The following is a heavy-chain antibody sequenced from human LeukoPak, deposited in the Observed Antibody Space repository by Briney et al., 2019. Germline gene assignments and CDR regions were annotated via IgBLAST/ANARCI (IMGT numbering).Heavy chain of an antibody. V-gene: IGHV4-59*01. Sequence: SETLSLTCTVSGGSISRYYWSWIRQPPGKGLEWIGYIYYSGSTNYNPSLKSRVTISVDTSKNQFSLKLSSVTAADTAVYYCARGHVVVTAIDYWGQGTPVTVSS. CDR2: IYYSGST. D-gene: IGHD2-21*02. CDR1: GGSISRYY. CDR3: ARGHVVVTAIDY. J-gene: IGHJ4*02.